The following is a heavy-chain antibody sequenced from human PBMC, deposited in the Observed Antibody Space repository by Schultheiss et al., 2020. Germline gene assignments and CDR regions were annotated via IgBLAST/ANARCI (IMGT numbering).Heavy chain of an antibody. V-gene: IGHV4-59*01. CDR1: GGSISSSY. Sequence: SQTLSLTCAVSGGSISSSYWSWIRQPPGKGLEWIGYIYYSGSTNYNPSLKSRVTRLVDRSKNQFYLKLTSVTAVDTAVYYCARAHSSSLYVDYYYYMDVWGKGTTVTV. CDR3: ARAHSSSLYVDYYYYMDV. CDR2: IYYSGST. D-gene: IGHD6-13*01. J-gene: IGHJ6*03.